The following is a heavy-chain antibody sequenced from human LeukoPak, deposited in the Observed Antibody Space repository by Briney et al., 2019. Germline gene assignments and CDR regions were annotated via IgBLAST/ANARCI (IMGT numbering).Heavy chain of an antibody. CDR3: ARGGVNPVDH. Sequence: GGSLRLSCAASGFPFNSFWMHWVRHAPGKGLVWVSDLNEYSTTIRYADSVKGRFTISRDNAKSILYLQMNNLRAEDTAMYFCARGGVNPVDHWGQGTLVTVSS. D-gene: IGHD1-14*01. J-gene: IGHJ4*02. CDR2: LNEYSTTI. V-gene: IGHV3-74*01. CDR1: GFPFNSFW.